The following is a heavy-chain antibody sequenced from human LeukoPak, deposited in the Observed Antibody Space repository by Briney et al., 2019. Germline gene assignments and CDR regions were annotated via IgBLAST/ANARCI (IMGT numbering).Heavy chain of an antibody. Sequence: PSETLSLTCTVSGGSISSYYWSWIRQPPGKGLEWIGYIYYSGSINYNPSLKSRVTISVDTSKNQFSLKLSSVTAADTAVYYCARDNRIIDYWGQGTLVTVSS. J-gene: IGHJ4*02. CDR3: ARDNRIIDY. CDR1: GGSISSYY. V-gene: IGHV4-59*01. CDR2: IYYSGSI.